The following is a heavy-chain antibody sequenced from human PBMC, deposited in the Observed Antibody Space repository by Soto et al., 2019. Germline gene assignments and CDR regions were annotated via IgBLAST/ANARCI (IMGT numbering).Heavy chain of an antibody. Sequence: QVQLVESGGGVVQPGGSLRLSCAASGFAFSTSVIHWVRQAPGKGLEWMAHISYNGNKKHYADSVKGRFTVSRDISESTLYLQMNSLRAEDTGVYYCAREQFEDGRSHYDHWGQGTLVSVSS. CDR2: ISYNGNKK. J-gene: IGHJ4*02. CDR3: AREQFEDGRSHYDH. D-gene: IGHD2-15*01. V-gene: IGHV3-30*03. CDR1: GFAFSTSV.